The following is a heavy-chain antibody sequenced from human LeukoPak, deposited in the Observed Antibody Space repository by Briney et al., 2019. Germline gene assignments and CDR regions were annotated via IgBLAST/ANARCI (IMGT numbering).Heavy chain of an antibody. CDR1: GGSISTAHW. CDR3: ARRQGAYYYGSGSYYRAGYYYYMDV. Sequence: SETLSLTCAVAGGSISTAHWWNWVRQSPGKGPEWIGEIYHRGNSNYNPSLKSRVSISVDTSKNQFSLKLSSVTAADTAVYYCARRQGAYYYGSGSYYRAGYYYYMDVWGKGTTVTVSS. J-gene: IGHJ6*03. CDR2: IYHRGNS. V-gene: IGHV4-4*02. D-gene: IGHD3-10*01.